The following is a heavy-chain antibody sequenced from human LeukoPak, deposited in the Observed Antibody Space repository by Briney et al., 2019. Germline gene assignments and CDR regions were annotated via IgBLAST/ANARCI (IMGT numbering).Heavy chain of an antibody. CDR1: GGSISSSSYY. CDR2: IYHSGST. D-gene: IGHD3-10*01. CDR3: ARGQRITMVRGVMSSAFDI. Sequence: SETLSLTCTVSGGSISSSSYYWGWIRQPPGKGLEWIGSIYHSGSTNYNPSLKSRVTISVDKSKNQFSLKLSSVTAADTAVYYCARGQRITMVRGVMSSAFDIWGQGTMVTVSS. V-gene: IGHV4-39*07. J-gene: IGHJ3*02.